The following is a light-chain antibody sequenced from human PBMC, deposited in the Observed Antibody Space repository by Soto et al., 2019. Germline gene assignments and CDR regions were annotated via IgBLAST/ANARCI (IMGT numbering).Light chain of an antibody. CDR2: WAA. V-gene: IGKV4-1*01. J-gene: IGKJ1*01. CDR3: QQYYSTPT. CDR1: QSILSSSSKKNY. Sequence: DIVMTQSPDSLAVSLGERATINCKSSQSILSSSSKKNYLTWYQQKPGQPPKLLIYWAATRESGVPDRFSGSWSGTDFTLTISRLQAEDVAFYYCQQYYSTPTFGQGTKVEIK.